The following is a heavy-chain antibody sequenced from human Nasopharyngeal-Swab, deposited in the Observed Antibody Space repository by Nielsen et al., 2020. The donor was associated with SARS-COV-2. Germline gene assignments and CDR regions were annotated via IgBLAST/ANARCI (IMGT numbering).Heavy chain of an antibody. CDR1: GYSFSTYW. CDR3: ARRGFTGNYLIDY. Sequence: GESLKISCKGSGYSFSTYWIGWVRQMPGKGLEWMGIIHPDDSDTKYSPSFQGQVTISADKSINTAYLHWSSLKASDTAMYYCARRGFTGNYLIDYWGQGTLVTVAS. D-gene: IGHD3-16*02. J-gene: IGHJ4*02. V-gene: IGHV5-51*01. CDR2: IHPDDSDT.